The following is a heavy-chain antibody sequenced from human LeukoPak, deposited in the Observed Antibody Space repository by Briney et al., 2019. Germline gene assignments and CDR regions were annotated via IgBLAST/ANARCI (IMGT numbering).Heavy chain of an antibody. Sequence: AGGSLRPSCAASGFTFSSYAMSWVRQAPGKGLEWVSAISGSGGSTYYADSVKGRFTISRDNSKNTLYLQMNSLRAEDTAVYYCARESKDSSGYYRPDYWGQGTLVTVSS. D-gene: IGHD3-22*01. CDR3: ARESKDSSGYYRPDY. CDR2: ISGSGGST. CDR1: GFTFSSYA. J-gene: IGHJ4*02. V-gene: IGHV3-23*01.